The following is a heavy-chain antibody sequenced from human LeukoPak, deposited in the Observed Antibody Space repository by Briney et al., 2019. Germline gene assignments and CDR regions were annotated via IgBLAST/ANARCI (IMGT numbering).Heavy chain of an antibody. D-gene: IGHD2-15*01. V-gene: IGHV3-7*03. J-gene: IGHJ5*02. CDR2: IKQDGSEN. CDR1: GFTFSNYW. Sequence: PGGSLRLSCAASGFTFSNYWMSWVRQAPGKGLEWVASIKQDGSENYYVDSVKGRFTISRDNAKNSLYLQMNSLRAEDTAVYYCAKDWLPDIVVVVAARTSNWFDPWGQETLVTVSS. CDR3: AKDWLPDIVVVVAARTSNWFDP.